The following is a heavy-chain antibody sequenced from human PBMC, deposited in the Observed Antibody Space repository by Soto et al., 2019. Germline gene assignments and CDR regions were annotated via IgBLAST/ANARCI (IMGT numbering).Heavy chain of an antibody. D-gene: IGHD3-10*01. CDR1: VGSFSVYY. CDR3: ARGRKLWFGELLERYYYYGMDV. V-gene: IGHV4-34*01. Sequence: PAETLSLTCAFYVGSFSVYYWSWIRQPPGKGLDLIGEINHSGSTNYNPSLKSRVTISVDTSKNQFSLKLSSVTAADTTVYYCARGRKLWFGELLERYYYYGMDVWGQGTTVTVSS. CDR2: INHSGST. J-gene: IGHJ6*01.